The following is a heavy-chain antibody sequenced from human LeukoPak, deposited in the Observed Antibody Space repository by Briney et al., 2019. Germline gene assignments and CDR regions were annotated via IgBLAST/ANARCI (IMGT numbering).Heavy chain of an antibody. CDR2: IGGSGGST. CDR3: ALGLRYCSSTSCYPYAFDI. Sequence: GGSLRLSCVASGFTFSSYVMSWVRQAPGKGLEWVSGIGGSGGSTYYADSVKGRFTISRDNSKNTLYVQMNSLRAADTAVYYCALGLRYCSSTSCYPYAFDIWGQGTMVTVSS. D-gene: IGHD2-2*01. CDR1: GFTFSSYV. J-gene: IGHJ3*02. V-gene: IGHV3-23*01.